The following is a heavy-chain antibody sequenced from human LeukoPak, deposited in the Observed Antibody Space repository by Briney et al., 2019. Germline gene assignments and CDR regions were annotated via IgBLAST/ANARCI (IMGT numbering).Heavy chain of an antibody. Sequence: GESLKISCKASGYSFTNYWIGWVRQMPGKGLDYMGIIYPGDSNTKYSPSFQGQVTISADKSISTAYLQWRSLKASDTAMYYCARQSGPSMVWGDIWFDPWGQGTLVTVSS. V-gene: IGHV5-51*01. CDR1: GYSFTNYW. CDR3: ARQSGPSMVWGDIWFDP. D-gene: IGHD3-10*01. CDR2: IYPGDSNT. J-gene: IGHJ5*02.